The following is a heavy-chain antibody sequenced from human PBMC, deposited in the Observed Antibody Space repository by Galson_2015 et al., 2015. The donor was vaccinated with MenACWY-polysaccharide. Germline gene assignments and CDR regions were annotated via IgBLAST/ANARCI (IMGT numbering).Heavy chain of an antibody. V-gene: IGHV4-59*01. Sequence: ETLSLTCTVSGGSISSSRWTWIRQPPGKGLEWIGYVYYTGTTKYNPSLTRRVTISVDTSKQYFSLKLSSETAADTAVYYCAGLMAGSPFGWFDPWGQGTLVTVSA. D-gene: IGHD6-19*01. CDR1: GGSISSSR. CDR3: AGLMAGSPFGWFDP. CDR2: VYYTGTT. J-gene: IGHJ5*02.